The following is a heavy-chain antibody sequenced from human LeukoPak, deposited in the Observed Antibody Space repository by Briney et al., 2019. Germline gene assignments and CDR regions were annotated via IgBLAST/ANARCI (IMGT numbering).Heavy chain of an antibody. CDR3: ARANIVGAVYYYYYMDV. CDR1: GYTFTSYY. J-gene: IGHJ6*03. Sequence: ASVKVSCKASGYTFTSYYMHWVRQAPGQGLEWMGIINPSGGSTSYAQKFQGRVTMTRDTSTSTVYMELSSLRSEDTAVYYCARANIVGAVYYYYYMDVWGKGTTVTVSS. D-gene: IGHD1-26*01. V-gene: IGHV1-46*01. CDR2: INPSGGST.